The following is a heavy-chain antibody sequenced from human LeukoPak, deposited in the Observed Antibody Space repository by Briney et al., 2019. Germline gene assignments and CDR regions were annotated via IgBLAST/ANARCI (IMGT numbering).Heavy chain of an antibody. V-gene: IGHV3-30-3*01. J-gene: IGHJ4*02. Sequence: PGGSLRLSCAASGFTFSSYAMRWVRQAPGRGLEWVAVISYDGSNKYYADSVKGRFTISRDNSKNTLYLQMNSLRAEDTAVYYCARQGSSGYYSPRPPFDYWGQGTLVTVSS. D-gene: IGHD3-22*01. CDR1: GFTFSSYA. CDR3: ARQGSSGYYSPRPPFDY. CDR2: ISYDGSNK.